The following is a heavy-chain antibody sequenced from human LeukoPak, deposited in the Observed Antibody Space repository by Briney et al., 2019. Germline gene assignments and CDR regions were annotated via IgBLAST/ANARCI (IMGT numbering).Heavy chain of an antibody. J-gene: IGHJ3*02. CDR1: GFTFSSYT. V-gene: IGHV3-48*01. CDR3: ARDSPQALAILHAFDI. CDR2: ISSSSSTR. D-gene: IGHD5-12*01. Sequence: GGSLRLSCAASGFTFSSYTMNWVRQAPGKGLEWVSKISSSSSTRYYADSVKGRFTISRDNAKNSLYLQMNSLRAEDTAVYYCARDSPQALAILHAFDIWGQGTMVTVSS.